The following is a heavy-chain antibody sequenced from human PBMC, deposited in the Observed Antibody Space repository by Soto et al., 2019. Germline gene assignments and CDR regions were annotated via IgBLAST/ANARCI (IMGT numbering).Heavy chain of an antibody. V-gene: IGHV3-11*05. CDR2: ISSSGTSA. D-gene: IGHD6-19*01. CDR1: GFTFSAVY. Sequence: QVQLEESGGGLVKPGGSLRLSCAASGFTFSAVYMSWIRQAPNKGLEYISYISSSGTSANYADSVKGRFTISRDNAKNSMYLQMNSRRAEDTAVYYYARHRGAVPGQYFDYCGQGALVTVSS. CDR3: ARHRGAVPGQYFDY. J-gene: IGHJ4*02.